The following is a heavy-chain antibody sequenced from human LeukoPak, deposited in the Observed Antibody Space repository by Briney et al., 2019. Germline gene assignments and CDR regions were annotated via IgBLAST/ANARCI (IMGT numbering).Heavy chain of an antibody. CDR3: AKGTLYNWNESDAFDI. CDR2: ISGDGYRA. D-gene: IGHD1-20*01. V-gene: IGHV3-43*02. J-gene: IGHJ3*02. CDR1: GFTFNDYA. Sequence: GGSLRLSCAASGFTFNDYAIHWVRQAPGKGLEWVPLISGDGYRAYYADSVKGRFTISRDNNENSLYLQMNSLRTEDTALFYCAKGTLYNWNESDAFDIWGRGTMVTVSS.